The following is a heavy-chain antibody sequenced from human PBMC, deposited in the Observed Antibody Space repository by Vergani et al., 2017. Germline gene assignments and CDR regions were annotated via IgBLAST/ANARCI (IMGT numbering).Heavy chain of an antibody. CDR2: FYYSGST. CDR1: GGSISSYY. V-gene: IGHV4-59*01. D-gene: IGHD5-18*01. Sequence: QVQLQGSGPGLVKPSETLSLTCTVSGGSISSYYWGWIRQPPGKGLEWIGYFYYSGSTIYNPSPKSRVTISVDTSKNQFSLKLSSVTAADTAVYYCARDGSGYTYGYSSWFDPWGQGTLVTVSS. CDR3: ARDGSGYTYGYSSWFDP. J-gene: IGHJ5*02.